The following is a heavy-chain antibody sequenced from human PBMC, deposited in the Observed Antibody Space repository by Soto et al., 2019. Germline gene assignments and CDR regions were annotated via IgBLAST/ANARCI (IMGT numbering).Heavy chain of an antibody. J-gene: IGHJ4*02. CDR2: INHSGST. D-gene: IGHD2-21*02. V-gene: IGHV4-34*01. CDR1: GGSFSGYY. CDR3: ARHISTGDYYFDY. Sequence: SETLSLTCAVYGGSFSGYYWSWIRQPPGKGLEWIGEINHSGSTNYNPSLKSRVTISVDTSKNQFSLKLSSVTTADTAVYYCARHISTGDYYFDYWGQGTLVTVSS.